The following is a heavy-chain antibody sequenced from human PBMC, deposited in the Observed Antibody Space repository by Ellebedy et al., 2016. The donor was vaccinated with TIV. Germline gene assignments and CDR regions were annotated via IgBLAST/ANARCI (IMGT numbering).Heavy chain of an antibody. Sequence: ASVKVSCKASGYTFTSYDIQWVRQATGQGLEWMGWMNPNSGNTGHAQKFQGRVTMTRDTSISTAFLELSSLRSEDTAIYYCATGTSYSGSGTLGSWGQGTLVTVS. J-gene: IGHJ5*02. CDR1: GYTFTSYD. V-gene: IGHV1-8*01. D-gene: IGHD3-10*01. CDR2: MNPNSGNT. CDR3: ATGTSYSGSGTLGS.